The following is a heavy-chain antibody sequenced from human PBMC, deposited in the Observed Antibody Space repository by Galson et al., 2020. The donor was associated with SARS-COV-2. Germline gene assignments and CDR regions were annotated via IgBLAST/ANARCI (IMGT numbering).Heavy chain of an antibody. Sequence: SETLSLTCTVSGGSIRSYYWSWIRQPPGKGLEWIGYIYYSGSTNYNPSLKSRVTISVDTSKNQFSLKLSSVTAADTAVYYCARDSYQYYDYWGQGTLVTVSS. D-gene: IGHD2-2*01. CDR3: ARDSYQYYDY. J-gene: IGHJ4*02. CDR1: GGSIRSYY. V-gene: IGHV4-59*01. CDR2: IYYSGST.